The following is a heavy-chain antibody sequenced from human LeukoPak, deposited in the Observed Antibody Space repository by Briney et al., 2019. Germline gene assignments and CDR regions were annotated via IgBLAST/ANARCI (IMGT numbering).Heavy chain of an antibody. D-gene: IGHD2-15*01. CDR1: GGTFSSYA. Sequence: SVKVSCKASGGTFSSYAISWVRQAPGQGLEWMGGIIPIFGTANYAQKFQGRVTITADKSTSTAYIELSSLRSEDTAVYYCARDLTPDAFDIWGQGTMVTVSS. J-gene: IGHJ3*02. V-gene: IGHV1-69*06. CDR3: ARDLTPDAFDI. CDR2: IIPIFGTA.